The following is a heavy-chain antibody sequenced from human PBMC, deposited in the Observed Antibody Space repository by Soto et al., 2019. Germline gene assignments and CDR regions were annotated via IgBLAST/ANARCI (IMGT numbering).Heavy chain of an antibody. CDR2: IYSGGST. J-gene: IGHJ3*02. V-gene: IGHV3-53*01. Sequence: GGSLRLSCAASGFTVSSNYMSWVRQAPGKGLEWVSVIYSGGSTCYADSVKGRFTISRDNSKNTQYLQMNSQRAEDTAVYYCATLPGSYYYDSSGPILDIWGQGTMVTVSS. CDR1: GFTVSSNY. CDR3: ATLPGSYYYDSSGPILDI. D-gene: IGHD3-22*01.